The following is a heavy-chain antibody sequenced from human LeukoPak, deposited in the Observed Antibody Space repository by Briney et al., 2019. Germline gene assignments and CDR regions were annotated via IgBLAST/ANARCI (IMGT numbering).Heavy chain of an antibody. CDR1: GGSFSSYY. CDR2: INHRGDT. Sequence: PSETLSLTCAVYGGSFSSYYWSWIRQSPGKGLEWIAEINHRGDTNYNPSVKSRVTISVDTSKNQCSLKVTSLTAADTAVYFCARGTTISETGYFDYWGQGTMVTVSS. D-gene: IGHD1-1*01. J-gene: IGHJ4*03. CDR3: ARGTTISETGYFDY. V-gene: IGHV4-34*01.